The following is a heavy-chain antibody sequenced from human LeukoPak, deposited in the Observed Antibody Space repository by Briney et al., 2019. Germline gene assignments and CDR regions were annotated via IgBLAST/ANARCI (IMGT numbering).Heavy chain of an antibody. J-gene: IGHJ6*03. Sequence: GASVKVSCKASGYTFTGDYMHWGRQAPGQGLEWRGWINPNSGGTNYAQKFQGRVTMTRDTSISTAYMELSRLRSDDTAVYYCARAVYSSGYMDVWGKGTTVTVSS. D-gene: IGHD5-18*01. V-gene: IGHV1-2*02. CDR2: INPNSGGT. CDR1: GYTFTGDY. CDR3: ARAVYSSGYMDV.